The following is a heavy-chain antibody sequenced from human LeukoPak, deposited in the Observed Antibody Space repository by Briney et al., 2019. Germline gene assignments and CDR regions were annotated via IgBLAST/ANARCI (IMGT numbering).Heavy chain of an antibody. J-gene: IGHJ4*02. CDR1: GGSISSSSYY. CDR3: ARHVVGATNPFDY. CDR2: IYYSGST. Sequence: SETLSLTCTVSGGSISSSSYYWGWIRQPPGKGLEWIGSIYYSGSTYYNPSLKSRVTISVDTSKNQFSLKLSSVTAADTAVYYCARHVVGATNPFDYWGQGTLVTVSS. D-gene: IGHD1-26*01. V-gene: IGHV4-39*01.